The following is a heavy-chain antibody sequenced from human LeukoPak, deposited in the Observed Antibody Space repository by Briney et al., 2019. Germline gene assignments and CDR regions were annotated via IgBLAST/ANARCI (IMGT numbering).Heavy chain of an antibody. CDR2: ISGSGGST. Sequence: GGSLRLSCAASGFTFSSYAMSWVRQAPGKGLEWVSAISGSGGSTYYADSVKGRFTISRDNAKNSLYLQMNSLRAEDTAVYYCARELGDSSSYYYASPYYFDYWGQGTLVTVSP. CDR1: GFTFSSYA. CDR3: ARELGDSSSYYYASPYYFDY. J-gene: IGHJ4*02. V-gene: IGHV3-23*01. D-gene: IGHD3-22*01.